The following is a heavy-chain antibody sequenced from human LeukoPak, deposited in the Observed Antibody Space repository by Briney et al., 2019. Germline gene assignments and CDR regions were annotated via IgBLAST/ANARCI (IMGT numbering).Heavy chain of an antibody. D-gene: IGHD3-22*01. CDR1: GGSFSGYY. V-gene: IGHV4-34*01. CDR3: ARGRFFYYDSSGYYRHHAFDI. CDR2: INHSGST. J-gene: IGHJ3*02. Sequence: SETLSLTCAVYGGSFSGYYWSWIRQPPGKGLEWIGEINHSGSTSYNPSLKSRVTISVDTSKNQFSLKLSSVTAADTAVYYCARGRFFYYDSSGYYRHHAFDIWGQGTMVTVSS.